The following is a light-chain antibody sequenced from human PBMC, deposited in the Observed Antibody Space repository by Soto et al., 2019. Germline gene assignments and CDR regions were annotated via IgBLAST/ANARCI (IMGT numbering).Light chain of an antibody. Sequence: IQLTQSPSSLSASVGDRVTITFRASQGISSYLAWYQQKPGKAPKLLIYAASTLQSGVPSRFSGSGSGTDFTLTISSLQPEDFATYDCQQLNSYPYTFGQGTKLEIK. CDR2: AAS. CDR1: QGISSY. CDR3: QQLNSYPYT. J-gene: IGKJ2*01. V-gene: IGKV1-9*01.